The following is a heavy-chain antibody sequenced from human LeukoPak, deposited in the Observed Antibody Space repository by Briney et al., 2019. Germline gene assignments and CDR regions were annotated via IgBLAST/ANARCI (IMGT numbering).Heavy chain of an antibody. V-gene: IGHV1-8*03. D-gene: IGHD6-25*01. CDR3: VRGAKCSGGGCDSKEYVYYFDY. CDR2: MNPISGNT. CDR1: GYTFSNND. J-gene: IGHJ4*02. Sequence: ASVKVSCKASGYTFSNNDINWVRQATGQGLEWMGWMNPISGNTGFAQKFQGRVTISRSTSISTAYMELSSLRSDDTAVYYCVRGAKCSGGGCDSKEYVYYFDYWGQGTLVTVSS.